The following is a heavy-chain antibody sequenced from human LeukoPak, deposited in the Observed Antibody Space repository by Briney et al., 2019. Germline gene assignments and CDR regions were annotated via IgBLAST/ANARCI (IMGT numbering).Heavy chain of an antibody. J-gene: IGHJ4*02. CDR2: ISNDGVNT. Sequence: PGGSLRLSCSASGFTFNNYPMHWVRQAPGKRLEYVSSISNDGVNTYYAASVKGRFTISRDNSKNTLYLQMTSLGAEDTAVYHCVKRDPGYSYGARGQGALVTVSS. CDR1: GFTFNNYP. D-gene: IGHD5-18*01. V-gene: IGHV3-64D*06. CDR3: VKRDPGYSYGA.